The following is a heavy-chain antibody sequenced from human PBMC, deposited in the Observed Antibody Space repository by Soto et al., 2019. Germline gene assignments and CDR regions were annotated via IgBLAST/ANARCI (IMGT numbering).Heavy chain of an antibody. D-gene: IGHD5-12*01. CDR1: GGSISSGGYY. Sequence: SETLSLTCTVSGGSISSGGYYWSWIRQHPGKGLEWIGYIYYSGSTYYNPSLKSRVTISVDTSKNQFSLKPSSVTAADTAVYYCARARDGYNAPFDYWGQGTLVTVSS. J-gene: IGHJ4*02. CDR3: ARARDGYNAPFDY. CDR2: IYYSGST. V-gene: IGHV4-31*03.